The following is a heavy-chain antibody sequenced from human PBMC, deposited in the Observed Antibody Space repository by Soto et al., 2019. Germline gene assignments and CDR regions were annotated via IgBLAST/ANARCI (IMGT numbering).Heavy chain of an antibody. V-gene: IGHV1-2*02. Sequence: QLHLVQSGAVVKKPGASVTVSCSASGYPVTAYYMHWVRQAPGRGLEWMGGINPATGAAKYTQTFQGRVTMTGDTSTSTVFMELGGLTSEATAVFYCARGGGVGVAGSAAFDMWGQGTLVTVSS. J-gene: IGHJ3*02. CDR1: GYPVTAYY. CDR3: ARGGGVGVAGSAAFDM. D-gene: IGHD3-3*01. CDR2: INPATGAA.